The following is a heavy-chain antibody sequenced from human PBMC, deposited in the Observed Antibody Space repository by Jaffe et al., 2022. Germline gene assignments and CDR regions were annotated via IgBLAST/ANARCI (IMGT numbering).Heavy chain of an antibody. J-gene: IGHJ5*02. CDR2: IYYSGST. V-gene: IGHV4-39*01. CDR3: ARLVGYSSSWSWFDP. Sequence: QLQLQESGPGLVKPSETLSLTCTVSGGSISSSSYYWGWIRQPPGKGLEWIGSIYYSGSTYYNPSLKSRVTISVDTSKNQFSLKLSSVTAADTAVYYCARLVGYSSSWSWFDPWGQGTLVTVSS. CDR1: GGSISSSSYY. D-gene: IGHD6-13*01.